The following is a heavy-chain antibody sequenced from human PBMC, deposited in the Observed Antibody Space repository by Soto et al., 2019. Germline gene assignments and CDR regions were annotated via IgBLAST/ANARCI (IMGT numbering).Heavy chain of an antibody. CDR2: INGDGSDI. CDR3: ARDQSTGDWFDA. D-gene: IGHD2-2*01. J-gene: IGHJ5*02. V-gene: IGHV3-74*03. Sequence: GGSLRLSCGASGFDFSNYWMHWVRQAPGKGLVWVSRINGDGSDIKYADSVKGRFTISRDNAKNTLYLQMNSLRAEDTAVYYCARDQSTGDWFDAWGQGT. CDR1: GFDFSNYW.